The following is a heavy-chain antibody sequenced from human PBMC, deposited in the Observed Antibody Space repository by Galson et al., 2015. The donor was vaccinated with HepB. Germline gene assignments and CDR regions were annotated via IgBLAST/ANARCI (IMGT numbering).Heavy chain of an antibody. Sequence: SLRLSCAASGFTFSRHAFHWVRQAPGKGREWVALISHDEKNKYYADSVRGRFSISRDNSRDTVYLQVNSLRDEDTAVYYCASDCDGSGSIYNMVGYWGQGTLVTVSS. J-gene: IGHJ4*02. V-gene: IGHV3-30*04. CDR1: GFTFSRHA. CDR3: ASDCDGSGSIYNMVGY. CDR2: ISHDEKNK. D-gene: IGHD3-10*01.